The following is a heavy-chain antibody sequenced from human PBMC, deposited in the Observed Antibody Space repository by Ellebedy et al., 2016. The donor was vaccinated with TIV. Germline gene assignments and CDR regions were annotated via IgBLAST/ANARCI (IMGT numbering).Heavy chain of an antibody. CDR2: IYYSGST. V-gene: IGHV4-59*08. CDR3: ARHWGTAIVVFEAFDI. Sequence: SETLSLTCTVSGGSISSYYWSWIRQPPGKGLEWIGYIYYSGSTNYNPSLKSRVTISVDTSKNQFSLKLSSVTAADTAVYYCARHWGTAIVVFEAFDIWGQGTMVTVSS. CDR1: GGSISSYY. J-gene: IGHJ3*02. D-gene: IGHD2-2*01.